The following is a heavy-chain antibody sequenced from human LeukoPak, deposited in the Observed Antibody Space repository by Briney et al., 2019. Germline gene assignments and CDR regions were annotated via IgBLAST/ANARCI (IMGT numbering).Heavy chain of an antibody. D-gene: IGHD6-13*01. CDR2: ISSSSSYI. CDR3: ASSYSSSWYYFDY. Sequence: PGGSLRLSCAASGFTFSSYGMHWVRQAPGKGLEWVSSISSSSSYIYYADSVKGRFTISRDNAKNSLYLQMNSLRAEDTAVYYCASSYSSSWYYFDYWGQGTLVTVSS. V-gene: IGHV3-21*01. J-gene: IGHJ4*02. CDR1: GFTFSSYG.